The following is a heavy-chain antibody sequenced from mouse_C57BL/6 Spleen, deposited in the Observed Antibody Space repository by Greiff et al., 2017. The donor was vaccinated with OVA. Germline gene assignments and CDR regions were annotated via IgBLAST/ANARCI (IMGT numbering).Heavy chain of an antibody. CDR3: AREDYYGSRPY. D-gene: IGHD1-1*01. CDR2: IYPGDGDT. CDR1: GYAFSSSW. V-gene: IGHV1-82*01. J-gene: IGHJ2*01. Sequence: VQLQQSGPELVKPGASVKISCKASGYAFSSSWMNWVKQRPGKGLEWIGRIYPGDGDTNYNGKFKGKATLTADKSSSTAYMQLSSLTSEDSAVYFCAREDYYGSRPYWGQGTTLTVSS.